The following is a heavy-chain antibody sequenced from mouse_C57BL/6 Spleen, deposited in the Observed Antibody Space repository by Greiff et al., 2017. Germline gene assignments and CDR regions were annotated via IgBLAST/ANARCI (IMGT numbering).Heavy chain of an antibody. Sequence: QVQLKESGAELVKPGASVKISCKASGYAFSSYWMNWVKQRPGKGLEWIGQIYPGDGDTNYNGKFKGKATLTADKSSSTAYMQLSSLTSEDSAVYFCARKQYSNYEGWFAYWGQGTLVTVSA. CDR1: GYAFSSYW. D-gene: IGHD2-5*01. J-gene: IGHJ3*01. CDR2: IYPGDGDT. V-gene: IGHV1-80*01. CDR3: ARKQYSNYEGWFAY.